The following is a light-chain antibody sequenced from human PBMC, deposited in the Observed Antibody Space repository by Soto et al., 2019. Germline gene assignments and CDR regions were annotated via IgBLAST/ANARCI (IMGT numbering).Light chain of an antibody. V-gene: IGLV2-14*01. CDR1: SSDVGAYNY. CDR2: EVS. Sequence: QSALTQPASVSGSPGQSITISCIGTSSDVGAYNYVSWYQQHPGNAPKLMVYEVSNRPSGVSNRFSGSKSGNTASLTISGLQTEDEADYYCGSYTSSSTVVLSGGTKLTVL. CDR3: GSYTSSSTVV. J-gene: IGLJ2*01.